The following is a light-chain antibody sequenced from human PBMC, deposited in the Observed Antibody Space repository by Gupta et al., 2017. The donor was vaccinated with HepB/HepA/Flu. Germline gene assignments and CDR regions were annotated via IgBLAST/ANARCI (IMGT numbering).Light chain of an antibody. CDR1: NSNIGSNT. J-gene: IGLJ2*01. CDR3: AAWDDILNGVV. V-gene: IGLV1-44*01. CDR2: GHT. Sequence: GQRVTLSCSGSNSNIGSNTVNWYQQLPGTAPKVLMFGHTQRPSGVPDRFSGSKSGTSASLAISGLQSEDEADYYCAAWDDILNGVVFGVGTKLTVL.